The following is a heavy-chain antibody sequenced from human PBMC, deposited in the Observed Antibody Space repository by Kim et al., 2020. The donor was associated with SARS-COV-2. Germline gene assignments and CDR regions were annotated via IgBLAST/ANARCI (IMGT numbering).Heavy chain of an antibody. D-gene: IGHD3-16*01. V-gene: IGHV3-74*01. CDR2: GRTI. CDR3: ARDLFGELDF. J-gene: IGHJ4*02. Sequence: GRTINYAGSVRGRFTISRDIAKNTLFLQRNSLRAEDTAVYYCARDLFGELDFWGQGTLVTVSS.